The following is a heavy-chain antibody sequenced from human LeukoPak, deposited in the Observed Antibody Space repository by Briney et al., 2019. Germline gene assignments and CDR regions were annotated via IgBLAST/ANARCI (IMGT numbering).Heavy chain of an antibody. CDR2: IRGGAGDT. Sequence: GGSLRLSCVASGFTFSNFAMTWVRQAPGKGLEWVSGIRGGAGDTYYADSVKGRFTISRDTSKNTLYLQMNSLRAEDTAVYYCAKDGSGTYPDAFDVWGQGTMVTVSS. V-gene: IGHV3-23*01. J-gene: IGHJ3*01. CDR3: AKDGSGTYPDAFDV. CDR1: GFTFSNFA. D-gene: IGHD1-26*01.